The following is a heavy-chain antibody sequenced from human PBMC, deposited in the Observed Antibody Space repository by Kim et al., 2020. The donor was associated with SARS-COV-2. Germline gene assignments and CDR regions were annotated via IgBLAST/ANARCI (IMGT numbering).Heavy chain of an antibody. J-gene: IGHJ3*02. CDR3: AGGFLRDGFHI. Sequence: SQTLSLTCAISGDSVSSASAAWNWIRQSPSRGLEWLGRTYYRSKWSFEYVESVKGRITIDPDTSRNQFSLQLNSLTPDDTAVYFCAGGFLRDGFHIWGQGTLVTVSS. CDR1: GDSVSSASAA. V-gene: IGHV6-1*01. CDR2: TYYRSKWSF.